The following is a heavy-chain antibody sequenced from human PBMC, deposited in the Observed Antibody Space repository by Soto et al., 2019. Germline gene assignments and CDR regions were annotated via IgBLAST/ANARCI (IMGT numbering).Heavy chain of an antibody. D-gene: IGHD5-12*01. V-gene: IGHV3-7*01. CDR2: IDNYGSEI. CDR3: ATYSGYALPMDV. J-gene: IGHJ6*03. Sequence: EVQLVESGGGLVQPGGSLRLSCAASGFALSSYWMTWVRQAPGKGLEWVASIDNYGSEIHYVGSVKGRFTISRDNAKNSVSLQMNSLRAEDSAMYYCATYSGYALPMDVWGKGTTVTVSS. CDR1: GFALSSYW.